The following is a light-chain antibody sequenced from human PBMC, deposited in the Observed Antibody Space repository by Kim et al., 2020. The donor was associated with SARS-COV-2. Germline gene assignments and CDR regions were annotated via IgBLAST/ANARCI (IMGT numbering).Light chain of an antibody. Sequence: GQSVTISGTGTSSDVGSYNLVSWYQQYPGKAPQIIIYEVIKRPSGVSNRFSASKSGNTASLTISGLQTEDEADYYCCSYAGSATYVFGTGTKVTVL. CDR3: CSYAGSATYV. CDR1: SSDVGSYNL. J-gene: IGLJ1*01. CDR2: EVI. V-gene: IGLV2-23*02.